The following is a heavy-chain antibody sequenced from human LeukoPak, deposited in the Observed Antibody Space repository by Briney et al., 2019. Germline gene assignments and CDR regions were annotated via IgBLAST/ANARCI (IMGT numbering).Heavy chain of an antibody. CDR1: GGSISSGDYY. J-gene: IGHJ4*02. CDR3: ARGSTLIRGFDY. D-gene: IGHD3-10*01. Sequence: SETLSLTCTVSGGSISSGDYYWNWIRPHPEKSLEWIGYIFYSGSAYYNPSLKSRVTISVDTSKNQFSLKLSSVTDADTAVYYCARGSTLIRGFDYWGQGTLVTVSS. V-gene: IGHV4-31*03. CDR2: IFYSGSA.